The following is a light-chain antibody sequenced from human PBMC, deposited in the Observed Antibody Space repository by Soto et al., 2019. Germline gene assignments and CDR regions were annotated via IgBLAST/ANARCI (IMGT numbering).Light chain of an antibody. Sequence: DIVMTQSPLSLPVTPGEPASISCRSSQSLLYGAGYMYVDWYLQKPGQPPQLLIFLGSNRASGVXDXXSGSVSGTDLTLKISRVETEDLGVYYCMRALQTPYTLGRGTKLEIK. J-gene: IGKJ2*01. CDR1: QSLLYGAGYMY. CDR3: MRALQTPYT. V-gene: IGKV2-28*01. CDR2: LGS.